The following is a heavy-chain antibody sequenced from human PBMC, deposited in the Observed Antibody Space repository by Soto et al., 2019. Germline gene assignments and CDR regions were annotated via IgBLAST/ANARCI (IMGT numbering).Heavy chain of an antibody. J-gene: IGHJ6*03. D-gene: IGHD4-4*01. CDR1: GYTFTSYY. V-gene: IGHV1-46*03. Sequence: GASVKVSCKASGYTFTSYYMHWVRQAPGQGLEWMEIINPSGGSTSYAQKFQGRVTMTRDTSMSTVYMELSSLRSEDTAVYYCARVSNSTSDYYYYYMDVWGKGTTVTVSS. CDR3: ARVSNSTSDYYYYYMDV. CDR2: INPSGGST.